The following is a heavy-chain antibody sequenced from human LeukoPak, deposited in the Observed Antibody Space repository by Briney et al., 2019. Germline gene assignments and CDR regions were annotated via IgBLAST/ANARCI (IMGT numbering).Heavy chain of an antibody. CDR2: ISSSSSYI. D-gene: IGHD3-3*01. V-gene: IGHV3-21*01. CDR1: GFTFSSYS. Sequence: GSLRLSCAASGFTFSSYSMNWVRPAPGKGLEWVSSISSSSSYIYYADSVKGRFTISRDNAKNSLYLQMNSLRAEDTAVYYCAVSGYSLNYYGMDVWGQGTTVTVSS. CDR3: AVSGYSLNYYGMDV. J-gene: IGHJ6*02.